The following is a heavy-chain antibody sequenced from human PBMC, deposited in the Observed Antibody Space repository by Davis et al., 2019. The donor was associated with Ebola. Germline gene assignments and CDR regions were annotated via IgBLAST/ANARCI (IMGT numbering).Heavy chain of an antibody. J-gene: IGHJ6*02. D-gene: IGHD3-10*01. CDR1: GLTVSSNY. V-gene: IGHV3-53*01. CDR2: IYSGGST. CDR3: AREGLLWFREDGGGGSGMDV. Sequence: PGGSLRLSCAASGLTVSSNYMSWVRQAPGKGLEWVSVIYSGGSTYYADSVKGRFTISRDNSKNRLYLQMNSLRAEDTAVYYCAREGLLWFREDGGGGSGMDVWGQGTTVTVSS.